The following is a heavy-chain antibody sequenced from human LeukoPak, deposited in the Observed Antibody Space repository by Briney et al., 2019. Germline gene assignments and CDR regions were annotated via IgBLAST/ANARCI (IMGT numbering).Heavy chain of an antibody. Sequence: ASVKVSCKASGYTFTKYDIHWVRQAPGQGLEWMGWISPYIGNTYYSQKLQGGVTMTTDTSTTTAYMELRSLRSDDTGVYYCARFTPRLSREKFDYWGQGTLVTVSS. CDR3: ARFTPRLSREKFDY. CDR1: GYTFTKYD. D-gene: IGHD3-3*02. J-gene: IGHJ4*02. CDR2: ISPYIGNT. V-gene: IGHV1-18*01.